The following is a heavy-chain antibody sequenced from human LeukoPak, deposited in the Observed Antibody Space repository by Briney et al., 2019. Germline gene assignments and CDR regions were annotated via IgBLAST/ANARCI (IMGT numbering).Heavy chain of an antibody. D-gene: IGHD3-10*01. V-gene: IGHV3-30*03. CDR2: ISYDGTYK. J-gene: IGHJ4*02. CDR1: GFTFSSYG. Sequence: PGGSLRLSCAASGFTFSSYGMHWGRQAPGKGLEWVAVISYDGTYKYFANSVKGRFTISRDNSKNTLYLQMTSLRAEDTAVYYCARQDGFGGRFDYWGQGTLATVSS. CDR3: ARQDGFGGRFDY.